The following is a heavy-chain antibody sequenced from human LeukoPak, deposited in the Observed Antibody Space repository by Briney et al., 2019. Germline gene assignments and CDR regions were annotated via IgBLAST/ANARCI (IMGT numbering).Heavy chain of an antibody. J-gene: IGHJ4*02. CDR3: ARDLYGSGIVIDY. CDR1: GXTFSTYS. D-gene: IGHD3-10*01. Sequence: GGSLRLSWAASGXTFSTYSVNWVRQAPGKGLEWVSCISSSSNYIYYADSVKGRFTISRDNAKNSLYLQMNSLRAEDTAVYYCARDLYGSGIVIDYWGQGTLVTVSS. V-gene: IGHV3-21*01. CDR2: ISSSSNYI.